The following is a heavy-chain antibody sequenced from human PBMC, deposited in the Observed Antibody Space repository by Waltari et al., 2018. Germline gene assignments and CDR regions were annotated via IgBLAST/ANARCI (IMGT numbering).Heavy chain of an antibody. CDR2: INPNSGGT. V-gene: IGHV1-2*06. CDR3: ARDIHYYDSSGYYLGY. J-gene: IGHJ4*02. CDR1: GYTFTGYY. Sequence: QVQLVQSGAEVKKPGASVKVSCKASGYTFTGYYMHWVRQAPGQGLEWMGRINPNSGGTNYAQKFQGRVTMTRDTSISTAYMELSRLRSDDTAVYYCARDIHYYDSSGYYLGYWGQGTLVTVSS. D-gene: IGHD3-22*01.